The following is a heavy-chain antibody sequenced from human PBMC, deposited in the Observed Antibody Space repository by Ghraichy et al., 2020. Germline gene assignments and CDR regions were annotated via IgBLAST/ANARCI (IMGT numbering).Heavy chain of an antibody. V-gene: IGHV3-21*01. CDR3: TSEIHGADYFDSSGYFRYFDF. J-gene: IGHJ4*02. CDR2: ISSNGGDK. CDR1: GFTFSSYK. D-gene: IGHD3-22*01. Sequence: GGSLRISCAASGFTFSSYKIHWVRQAPGKGLEWVSSISSNGGDKHYADSVKGRFTISRDNTKNTLYLQMSSLRAEDTAVYYCTSEIHGADYFDSSGYFRYFDFWGQGTLVTVPS.